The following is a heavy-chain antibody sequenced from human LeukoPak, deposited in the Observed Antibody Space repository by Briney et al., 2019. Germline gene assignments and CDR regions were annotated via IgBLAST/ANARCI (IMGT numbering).Heavy chain of an antibody. V-gene: IGHV3-30*04. D-gene: IGHD3-10*01. Sequence: GGSLSLSCAASGFTLSTYAMHRVPQAPGEGLEGVAVISYDGSDTYYADSVKGRFTISRDSSKNTLYLQMTSLRAEDTAIYYCARADFYGSGSHPPGCFDYWGQGTLVTVSS. CDR2: ISYDGSDT. CDR1: GFTLSTYA. J-gene: IGHJ4*02. CDR3: ARADFYGSGSHPPGCFDY.